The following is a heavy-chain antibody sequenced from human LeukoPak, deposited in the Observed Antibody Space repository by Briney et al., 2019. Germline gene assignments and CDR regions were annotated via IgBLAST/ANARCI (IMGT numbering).Heavy chain of an antibody. CDR3: ARDWAGLLWFGEFFDY. CDR1: GGSFSGYY. D-gene: IGHD3-10*01. Sequence: SETLSLTCAVYGGSFSGYYWSWIRQPPGKGLEWIGEINHSGSTNYNPSLKSRVTISVDTSKNQFSLKLSSVTAADTAVYYCARDWAGLLWFGEFFDYWGQGTLVTVSS. J-gene: IGHJ4*02. V-gene: IGHV4-34*01. CDR2: INHSGST.